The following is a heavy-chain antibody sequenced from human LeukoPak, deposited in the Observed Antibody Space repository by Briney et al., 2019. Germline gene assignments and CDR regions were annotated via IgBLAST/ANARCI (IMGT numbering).Heavy chain of an antibody. J-gene: IGHJ4*02. CDR1: GFTFSNYW. D-gene: IGHD5-12*01. V-gene: IGHV3-7*01. CDR2: VNQDGSEE. Sequence: PGGSLRLSCAASGFTFSNYWMTWVRQAPGKGLEWVAHVNQDGSEEHYMDSVKARFTISRDNAKNSLSLQMNSLRAEDTAVYYCVRDGGVSGYDLLDYWGQGTLVTVSS. CDR3: VRDGGVSGYDLLDY.